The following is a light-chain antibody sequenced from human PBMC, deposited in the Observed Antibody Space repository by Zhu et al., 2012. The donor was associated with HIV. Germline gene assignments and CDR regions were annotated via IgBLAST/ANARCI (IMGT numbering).Light chain of an antibody. V-gene: IGKV3-11*01. Sequence: TVLTQSPATLSLSPGDTATLSCRASQSVSANLAWYQQKPGQAPRLLIYGASNRATGVAARFSGSGSRTDFTLTISSLEPEDFAVYYCQQSSNWPPGLAFGGGTKVEIK. J-gene: IGKJ4*01. CDR2: GAS. CDR1: QSVSAN. CDR3: QQSSNWPPGLA.